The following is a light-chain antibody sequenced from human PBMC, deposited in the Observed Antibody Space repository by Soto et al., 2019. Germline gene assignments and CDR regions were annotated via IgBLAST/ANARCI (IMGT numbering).Light chain of an antibody. Sequence: QSVLTQPPSVSGAPGQRVTISCTGSSSNIGAGYDVHWYQQLPGTAPILLIYDNNIRPSGVPDRFSGSKSGTSASLAIAGLQAEDEADYYCSSYAGSNTYVFGTGTKLTVL. V-gene: IGLV1-40*01. CDR1: SSNIGAGYD. CDR2: DNN. J-gene: IGLJ1*01. CDR3: SSYAGSNTYV.